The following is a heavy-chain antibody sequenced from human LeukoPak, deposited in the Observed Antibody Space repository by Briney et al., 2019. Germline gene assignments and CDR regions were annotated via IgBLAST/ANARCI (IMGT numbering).Heavy chain of an antibody. CDR3: ARDGTFDI. CDR2: INPDSGVT. Sequence: ASVKVSCKASGGTFSNYAISWVRHAPGQGLEWMGWINPDSGVTNYPQKFQGRVTMTRDTSSSTAYMELIRLRSDDTAVYYCARDGTFDIWAQGTMVTVSS. CDR1: GGTFSNYA. V-gene: IGHV1-2*02. D-gene: IGHD2-15*01. J-gene: IGHJ3*02.